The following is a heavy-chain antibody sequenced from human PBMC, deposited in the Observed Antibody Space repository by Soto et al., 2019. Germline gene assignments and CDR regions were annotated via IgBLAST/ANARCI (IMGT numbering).Heavy chain of an antibody. CDR3: AKDQLGRGYNYYYGMDV. CDR1: GFEFSDFG. J-gene: IGHJ6*02. Sequence: QVQLVESGGAVVQPGMSLRLSCAASGFEFSDFGMDWVRQAPGKGLEWVAVISYDGKHQFYADSVKGRFMISRDDSEKMVYLQMNTLTDDDTAIYYCAKDQLGRGYNYYYGMDVWGQGTTVTVS. V-gene: IGHV3-30*18. D-gene: IGHD1-1*01. CDR2: ISYDGKHQ.